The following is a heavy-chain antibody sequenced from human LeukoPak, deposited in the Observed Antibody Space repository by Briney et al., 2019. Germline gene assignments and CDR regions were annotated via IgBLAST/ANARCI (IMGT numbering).Heavy chain of an antibody. CDR2: ISSSSSTI. V-gene: IGHV3-48*01. CDR1: GFTFSSYS. J-gene: IGHJ4*02. CDR3: AKDRGIISDY. Sequence: GGSLRLSCAASGFTFSSYSMNWVRQAPGKGLEWVSYISSSSSTIYYADSVKGRFTISRDNAKHSLYLQMNSLRAEDTAVYYCAKDRGIISDYWGQGTLVTVSS. D-gene: IGHD3-10*01.